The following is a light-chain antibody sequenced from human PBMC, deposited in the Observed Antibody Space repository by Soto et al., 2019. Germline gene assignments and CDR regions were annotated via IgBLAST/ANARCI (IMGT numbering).Light chain of an antibody. CDR1: QSISSY. Sequence: DIQMTQSPSSLSASVGDRVTITCRASQSISSYLNWYQQKPGKAPNLLIYAASTLQSGVPSRFSGSGSGTDFTLTTSSLQPEDFATYYCQQSYSTPLTFGGGTKVDIK. J-gene: IGKJ4*01. V-gene: IGKV1-39*01. CDR3: QQSYSTPLT. CDR2: AAS.